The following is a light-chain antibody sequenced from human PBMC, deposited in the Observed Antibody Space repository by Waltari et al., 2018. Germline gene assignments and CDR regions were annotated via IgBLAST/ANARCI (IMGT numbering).Light chain of an antibody. CDR1: KLGDKY. CDR2: QKS. J-gene: IGLJ2*01. V-gene: IGLV3-1*01. CDR3: QAWDSSTVV. Sequence: SYELTQPPSVSVSPGQTASITCPGDKLGDKYACWYQQKPGQSPVLVIQQKSKPPAGSPERFSGSNSGNTATLTISGTQAMDEADYYCQAWDSSTVVFGGGTKLTVL.